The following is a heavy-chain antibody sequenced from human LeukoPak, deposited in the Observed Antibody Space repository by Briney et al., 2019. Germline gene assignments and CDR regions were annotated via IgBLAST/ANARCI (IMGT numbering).Heavy chain of an antibody. Sequence: SETLSLTCTVSGGSISSYYWSWIRQPPGKGLKWIGYIYYSGSINYNPSLKSRVTISVDTSKNQFSLKLSSVTAADTAVYYRAGKCSSGGSCYNYWGQGTLVTVSS. V-gene: IGHV4-59*01. J-gene: IGHJ4*02. CDR3: AGKCSSGGSCYNY. CDR1: GGSISSYY. D-gene: IGHD2-15*01. CDR2: IYYSGSI.